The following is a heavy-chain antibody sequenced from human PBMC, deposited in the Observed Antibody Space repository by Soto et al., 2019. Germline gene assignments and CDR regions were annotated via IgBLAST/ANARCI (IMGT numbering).Heavy chain of an antibody. D-gene: IGHD2-8*01. J-gene: IGHJ4*02. V-gene: IGHV3-30*18. CDR3: AKCNGGFDY. Sequence: QVQLVESGGGVVQPGRSLRLSCAASGFTFSSYGMHWVRQAPGKGLEWVAVISYDGSYKYYADSVKGRFTISRDNSKNTLYLQMNMRRAEDTVEYYCAKCNGGFDYWGQGTLGTVSS. CDR2: ISYDGSYK. CDR1: GFTFSSYG.